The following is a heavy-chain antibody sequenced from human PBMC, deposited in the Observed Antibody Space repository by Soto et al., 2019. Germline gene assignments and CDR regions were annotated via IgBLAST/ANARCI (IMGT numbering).Heavy chain of an antibody. J-gene: IGHJ4*02. CDR2: ISGYEGDT. CDR3: GRVGNRSTPIDF. D-gene: IGHD1-26*01. V-gene: IGHV1-18*01. Sequence: ASVKVSCKASGYSFTTYDITWVRQAPGQGLEWMGWISGYEGDTNYTQRLQDRITMSTDTSTTTAYMELRSLKPDDTAVYFCGRVGNRSTPIDFWGQGTLVTVSS. CDR1: GYSFTTYD.